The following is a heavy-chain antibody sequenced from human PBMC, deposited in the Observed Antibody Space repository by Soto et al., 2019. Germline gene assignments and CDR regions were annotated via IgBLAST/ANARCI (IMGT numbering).Heavy chain of an antibody. CDR3: VRGWYMNACDI. D-gene: IGHD2-8*02. V-gene: IGHV3-74*01. CDR1: GFTFSSYC. J-gene: IGHJ3*02. Sequence: EVQLVESGGGLVQPGGSLRLSCAASGFTFSSYCMHWVRQAPGKGLEWVSHMNNDGSYTIYAESVKGRFTFSRDNAKNTLYLQMNSMRAEDTAVYYCVRGWYMNACDIWGQGTMVTVSS. CDR2: MNNDGSYT.